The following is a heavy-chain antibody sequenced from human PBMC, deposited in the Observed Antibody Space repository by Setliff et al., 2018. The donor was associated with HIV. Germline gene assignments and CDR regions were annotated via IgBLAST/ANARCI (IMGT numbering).Heavy chain of an antibody. D-gene: IGHD3-3*01. CDR1: GVSTSSTSYY. CDR3: VRPSFGIGGGSMFDS. CDR2: IYYSGNT. J-gene: IGHJ4*02. V-gene: IGHV4-39*01. Sequence: LSLTCTVSGVSTSSTSYYWGWIRQPPGKGLEWIGYIYYSGNTYYNPSLKSRVTLSVGTSKRQFFLNLSSATTADTAMYYCVRPSFGIGGGSMFDSWGQGIVVTVSS.